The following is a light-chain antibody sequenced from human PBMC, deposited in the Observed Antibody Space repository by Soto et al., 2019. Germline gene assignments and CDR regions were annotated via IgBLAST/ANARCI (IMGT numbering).Light chain of an antibody. J-gene: IGLJ2*01. Sequence: QSVMTQPPSVSAAPGQKVTISCSGSSSNIGGNSVSWYQQLPGTAPKLLIYSNNQRPSGVPDRFSGSKSGTSASLAISGLLSEDEADYYCAAWDDSPNGVVFGGGTKLTVL. CDR3: AAWDDSPNGVV. V-gene: IGLV1-44*01. CDR1: SSNIGGNS. CDR2: SNN.